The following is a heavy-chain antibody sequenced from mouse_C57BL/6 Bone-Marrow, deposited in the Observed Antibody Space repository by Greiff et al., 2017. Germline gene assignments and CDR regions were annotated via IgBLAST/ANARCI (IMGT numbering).Heavy chain of an antibody. CDR1: GYTFTSYW. V-gene: IGHV1-61*01. Sequence: QVHVKQPGAELVRPGSSVKLSCKASGYTFTSYWMDWVKQRPGQGLEWIGNIYPSDSETHYNQKFKDKATLTVDKSSSTAYMQLSSLTAEDSAVYYCARWGAMDYWGQGTSVTVSS. J-gene: IGHJ4*01. CDR3: ARWGAMDY. CDR2: IYPSDSET.